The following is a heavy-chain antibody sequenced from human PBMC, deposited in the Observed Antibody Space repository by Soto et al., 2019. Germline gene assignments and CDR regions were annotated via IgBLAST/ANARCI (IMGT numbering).Heavy chain of an antibody. Sequence: GASVKVSCKASGYTFTGYYMHWVLQAPGQGLEWMGWINPNSGGTNYAQKFQGWVTMTRDTSISTAYMELSRLRSDDTAVYYCARDRGEYSSSSSYYYYGMDVWGQGTTVTVSS. J-gene: IGHJ6*02. CDR3: ARDRGEYSSSSSYYYYGMDV. CDR1: GYTFTGYY. CDR2: INPNSGGT. D-gene: IGHD6-6*01. V-gene: IGHV1-2*04.